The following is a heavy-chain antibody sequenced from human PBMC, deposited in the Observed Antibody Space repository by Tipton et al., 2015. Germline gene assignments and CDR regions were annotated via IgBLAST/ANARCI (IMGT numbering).Heavy chain of an antibody. V-gene: IGHV4-59*01. CDR2: NYYIENT. Sequence: TLSLTCTVSDGSISNFYWNWIRQPPGKGLEWIGYNYYIENTKYNPSLKSRVTISVDTSKNQVSLKLSSVTAADTAVYYCARLSPSVWGSYRSTYFDYWGQGTLVTVSS. CDR1: DGSISNFY. D-gene: IGHD3-16*02. J-gene: IGHJ4*02. CDR3: ARLSPSVWGSYRSTYFDY.